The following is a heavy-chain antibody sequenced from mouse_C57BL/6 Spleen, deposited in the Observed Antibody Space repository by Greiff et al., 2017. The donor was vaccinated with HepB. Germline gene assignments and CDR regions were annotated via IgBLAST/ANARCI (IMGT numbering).Heavy chain of an antibody. D-gene: IGHD1-1*01. J-gene: IGHJ1*03. Sequence: QVQLQQPGAELVKPGASVKMSCKASGYTFTSYWITWVKQRPGQGLEWIGDIYPGSGSTNYNEKFKSKATLTVDTSSSTAYMQLSSLTSEDSAVYYCARRSPFPHYYGSSYWYFDVWGTGTTVTVSS. CDR1: GYTFTSYW. CDR3: ARRSPFPHYYGSSYWYFDV. CDR2: IYPGSGST. V-gene: IGHV1-55*01.